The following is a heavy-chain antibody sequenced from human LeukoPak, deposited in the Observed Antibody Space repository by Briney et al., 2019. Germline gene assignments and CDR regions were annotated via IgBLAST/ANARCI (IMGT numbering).Heavy chain of an antibody. D-gene: IGHD6-19*01. CDR2: ISGSGGST. V-gene: IGHV3-23*01. CDR3: AKLGSGWSKGVYYYYGMDV. Sequence: GGSLRLSCADSGFTFSSYAMSWVRQAPGKGLEWVSAISGSGGSTDYADSVKGRFTISRDNSKNTLYLQMNSLRAEDTAVYYCAKLGSGWSKGVYYYYGMDVWGQGTTVTVSS. CDR1: GFTFSSYA. J-gene: IGHJ6*02.